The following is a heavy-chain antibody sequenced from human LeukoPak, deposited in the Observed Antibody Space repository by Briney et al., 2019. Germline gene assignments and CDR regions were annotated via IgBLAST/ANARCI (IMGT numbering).Heavy chain of an antibody. CDR1: GDSVASTNTA. J-gene: IGHJ4*02. Sequence: SQTLSLAWAISGDSVASTNTAWNWIRQSPSRGLEWLGRTYYRSKWYTDYAVSVNSRITINPDTSKTQFSLQLNSLTPEDTAVYYCARGWGFDFWGQGTLVTVSS. D-gene: IGHD7-27*01. CDR2: TYYRSKWYT. V-gene: IGHV6-1*01. CDR3: ARGWGFDF.